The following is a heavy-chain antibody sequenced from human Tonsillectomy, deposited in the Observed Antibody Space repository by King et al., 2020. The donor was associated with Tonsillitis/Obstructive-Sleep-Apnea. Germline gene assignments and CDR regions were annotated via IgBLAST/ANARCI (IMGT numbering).Heavy chain of an antibody. Sequence: HLQLQESGPGLVKPSETLSLTCTVSGGSISSSSYYWGWIRQPPGKGLEWIGSIYYSGSTYYNPSLKSRVTISVDTSKNQFSLKLSSVTAADTAVYYCAGPTGSASGYYTGWFDPWGQGTLVTVSS. D-gene: IGHD3-3*01. CDR1: GGSISSSSYY. CDR2: IYYSGST. CDR3: AGPTGSASGYYTGWFDP. V-gene: IGHV4-39*01. J-gene: IGHJ5*02.